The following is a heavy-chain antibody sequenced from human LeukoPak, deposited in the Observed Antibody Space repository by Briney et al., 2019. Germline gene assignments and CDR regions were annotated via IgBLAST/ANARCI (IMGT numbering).Heavy chain of an antibody. CDR2: FDVIDAKT. Sequence: ASVKVSCTVSGSSLTELSLYWVRQAPGKGLEWMGGFDVIDAKTFYAQKLQGRVTMTEDSSTDTAYMELSSLRSDDTAFYYRAAGRPYSLLDYWGQGTLLTVSS. CDR1: GSSLTELS. J-gene: IGHJ4*02. D-gene: IGHD5-18*01. V-gene: IGHV1-24*01. CDR3: AAGRPYSLLDY.